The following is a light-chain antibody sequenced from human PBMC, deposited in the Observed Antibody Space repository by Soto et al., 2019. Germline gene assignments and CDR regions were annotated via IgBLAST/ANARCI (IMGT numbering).Light chain of an antibody. CDR1: SSDVGGYNY. CDR2: DVS. V-gene: IGLV2-14*01. CDR3: SSSRSRSTVV. Sequence: QSALTQPASVSGSPGQSITISCTGTSSDVGGYNYVSWYQQHPGKAPKLIIYDVSNRPSGVSNRFSGSKSGNTASLTISGLQDEDEADYYCSSSRSRSTVVFGGGTKLTVL. J-gene: IGLJ2*01.